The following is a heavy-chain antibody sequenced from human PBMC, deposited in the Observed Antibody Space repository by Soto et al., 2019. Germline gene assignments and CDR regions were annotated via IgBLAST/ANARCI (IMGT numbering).Heavy chain of an antibody. Sequence: ASVKVSCKASGYTFTSYGISWVRQAPGQGLEWMGWISAYNGNTNYAQKLQGRVTMTTDTSTSTAYMELRSLRSDDTAVYYCARDIPRDSSSSDDAFDIWGQGTMVTVSS. CDR2: ISAYNGNT. V-gene: IGHV1-18*01. J-gene: IGHJ3*02. CDR1: GYTFTSYG. CDR3: ARDIPRDSSSSDDAFDI. D-gene: IGHD6-6*01.